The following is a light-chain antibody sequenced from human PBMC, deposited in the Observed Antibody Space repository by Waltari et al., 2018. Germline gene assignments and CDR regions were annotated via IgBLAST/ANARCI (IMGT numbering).Light chain of an antibody. CDR1: NIGSKS. Sequence: SYVLTQPPSVSVAPGKTARLTWGGNNIGSKSVHWYQQKPGQAPVLVIFYVGDRPSGIPERFSGSNSGNTATLTISRVEAGDEADYYCQVGDSSSDRVVFGGGTKLTVL. CDR3: QVGDSSSDRVV. CDR2: YVG. V-gene: IGLV3-21*04. J-gene: IGLJ2*01.